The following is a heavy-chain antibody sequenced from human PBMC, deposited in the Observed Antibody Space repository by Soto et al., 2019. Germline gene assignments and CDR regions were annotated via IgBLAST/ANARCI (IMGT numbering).Heavy chain of an antibody. Sequence: SGPTLVKPTQTLTLTCTFSGFSLSTSGVGVGWIRQPPGKALEWLALIYWDDDKRYSPSLKSRLTITKDTSKNQVVLTMTNMDPVDTATYYCAHIGGGLTGATNYFDYWGQGTLVTVSS. CDR1: GFSLSTSGVG. CDR2: IYWDDDK. CDR3: AHIGGGLTGATNYFDY. V-gene: IGHV2-5*02. J-gene: IGHJ4*02. D-gene: IGHD7-27*01.